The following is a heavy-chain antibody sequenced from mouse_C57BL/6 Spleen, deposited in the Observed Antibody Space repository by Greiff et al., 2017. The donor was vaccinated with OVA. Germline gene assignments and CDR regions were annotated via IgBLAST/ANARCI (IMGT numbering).Heavy chain of an antibody. J-gene: IGHJ1*03. CDR3: ARWGHYYGSSFWYFDV. CDR1: GYTFTSYD. V-gene: IGHV1-85*01. Sequence: QVQLKQSGPELVKPGASVKLSCKASGYTFTSYDINWVKQRPGQGLEWIGWIYPRDGSTKYNEKFKGKATLTVDTSSSTAYMELHSLTSEDSAVYFCARWGHYYGSSFWYFDVWGTGTTVTVSS. CDR2: IYPRDGST. D-gene: IGHD1-1*01.